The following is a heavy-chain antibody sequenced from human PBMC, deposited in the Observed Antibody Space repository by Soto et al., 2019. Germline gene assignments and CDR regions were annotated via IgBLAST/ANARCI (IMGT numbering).Heavy chain of an antibody. CDR2: INPNTGGT. CDR3: AREGPDPWFDP. J-gene: IGHJ5*02. CDR1: GYTFTGYY. V-gene: IGHV1-2*02. Sequence: ASVKVSCKASGYTFTGYYIHWVRQAPGQGLEWMGWINPNTGGTNYAQKFQGRVTMTRDTSITTAYIDLTSLTSDDTAVYYCAREGPDPWFDPWGHGTLVTVSS.